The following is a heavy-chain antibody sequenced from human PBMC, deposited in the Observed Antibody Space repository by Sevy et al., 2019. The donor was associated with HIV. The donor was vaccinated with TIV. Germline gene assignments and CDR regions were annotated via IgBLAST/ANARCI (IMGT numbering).Heavy chain of an antibody. CDR2: ISGSGYAT. J-gene: IGHJ4*02. V-gene: IGHV3-23*01. D-gene: IGHD3-3*01. Sequence: GVSLRLSCAASGFTFDSYAMHWVRQVAGKGLEWVSTISGSGYATYYTDSVKGRFIISRDTSRNTLYLQMNSLRVEDSAVYFCAKDRVTVFGVVVTFDSWGQGTLVTVSS. CDR1: GFTFDSYA. CDR3: AKDRVTVFGVVVTFDS.